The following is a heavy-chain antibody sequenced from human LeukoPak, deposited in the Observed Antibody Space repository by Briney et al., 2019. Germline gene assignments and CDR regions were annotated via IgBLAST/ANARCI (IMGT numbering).Heavy chain of an antibody. CDR1: GFTFSSYA. Sequence: GGSLRLSCAASGFTFSSYAMSWVRQAPGKGLEWVSGIRSGAGTYYADSVRGRFTISRDNSNSTLYLQMSSLRAEDTALYYCAKDSTEFYFEYWGQGTLVTVSS. V-gene: IGHV3-23*01. CDR2: IRSGAGT. J-gene: IGHJ4*02. CDR3: AKDSTEFYFEY. D-gene: IGHD1-1*01.